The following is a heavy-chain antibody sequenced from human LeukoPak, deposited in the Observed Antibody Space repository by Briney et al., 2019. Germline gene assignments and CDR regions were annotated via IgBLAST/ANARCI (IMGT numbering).Heavy chain of an antibody. CDR2: IYYSGST. Sequence: PSETLSLTCTVSGVSISSSSYYWGWIRQPPGKGLEWIGSIYYSGSTYYNPSLKSRVTISVDTSKNQFSLKLSSVTAADTAVYYCAREDDSSGYYHYWGQGTLVTVSS. CDR3: AREDDSSGYYHY. V-gene: IGHV4-39*02. D-gene: IGHD3-22*01. CDR1: GVSISSSSYY. J-gene: IGHJ4*02.